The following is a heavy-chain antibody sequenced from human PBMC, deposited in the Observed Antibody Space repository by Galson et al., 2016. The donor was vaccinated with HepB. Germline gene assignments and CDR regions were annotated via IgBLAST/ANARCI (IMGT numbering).Heavy chain of an antibody. Sequence: SLRLSCAASGFTFSNYAMSWVRQAPGKGLEWVSSISSSSSYIYYADSVKGRFTISRDNAKNSLYLQMSSLRAEDTAVYYFPRGDIVGAIFDYWGQGTLVTGSS. J-gene: IGHJ4*02. V-gene: IGHV3-21*01. CDR1: GFTFSNYA. CDR2: ISSSSSYI. CDR3: PRGDIVGAIFDY. D-gene: IGHD1-26*01.